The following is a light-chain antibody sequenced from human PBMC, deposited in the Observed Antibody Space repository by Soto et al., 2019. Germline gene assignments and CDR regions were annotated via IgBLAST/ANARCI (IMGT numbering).Light chain of an antibody. CDR3: QQYYSTPLT. Sequence: EIVLTQSPGTLSLSPGERDTLSCRASHTISSSYLAWYQQKPGQAPRLLMYGISRRATGIPDRFSGSGSGTDFNLTITRLEPEDFAVYYCQQYYSTPLTFGGGTKVEIK. CDR2: GIS. CDR1: HTISSSY. J-gene: IGKJ4*01. V-gene: IGKV3-20*01.